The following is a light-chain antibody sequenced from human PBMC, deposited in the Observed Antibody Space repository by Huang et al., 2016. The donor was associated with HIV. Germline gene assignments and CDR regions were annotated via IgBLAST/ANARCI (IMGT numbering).Light chain of an antibody. V-gene: IGKV3-11*01. CDR1: QSVGDY. CDR2: DAS. Sequence: IVLTQSPPTLSIYPGERVTLSCRASQSVGDYVAWYQQKPGQAPRLLIYDASQRASSVSARFSGSGSGTEFILTISSLEPEDYAVYYCQQRSKWLSFGGGTKVEIK. CDR3: QQRSKWLS. J-gene: IGKJ4*01.